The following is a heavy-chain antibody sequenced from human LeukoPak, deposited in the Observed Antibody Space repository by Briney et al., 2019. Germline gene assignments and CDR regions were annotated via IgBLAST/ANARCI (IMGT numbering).Heavy chain of an antibody. CDR2: ISGSGGST. CDR1: GFTFSSYA. Sequence: PGGSLRLSCAVSGFTFSSYAMSWVRQAPGKRLEWVSAISGSGGSTYYADSVKGRFTISRDNSKNTLYLQMNSLRAEDTAVYYCAKAQRLLPTNNWFDPWGQGTLVTASS. J-gene: IGHJ5*02. V-gene: IGHV3-23*01. CDR3: AKAQRLLPTNNWFDP. D-gene: IGHD2-15*01.